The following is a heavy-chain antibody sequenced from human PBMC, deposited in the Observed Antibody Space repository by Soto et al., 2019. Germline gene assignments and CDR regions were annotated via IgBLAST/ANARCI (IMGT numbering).Heavy chain of an antibody. V-gene: IGHV3-74*01. D-gene: IGHD2-8*01. CDR1: GITFRKYW. Sequence: EVQLVESGGGLVQTGKALRLSCAASGITFRKYWMHWVRQAPGKGPVWVSYISSDGTTTDYADSVKGRFTISRDNAKNTLYLQMDSLRVEVTDVDYCALQDCTNDVCLEAAVTVGGALEYWGQGAQVTVSS. J-gene: IGHJ4*02. CDR2: ISSDGTTT. CDR3: ALQDCTNDVCLEAAVTVGGALEY.